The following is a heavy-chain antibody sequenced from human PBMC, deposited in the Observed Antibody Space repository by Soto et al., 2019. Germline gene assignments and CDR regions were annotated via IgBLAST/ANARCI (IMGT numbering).Heavy chain of an antibody. CDR3: ARRALTTVTTVGLDS. Sequence: ASVKVSCKASGYTFTGHYIHWVRQVPGQGLEWMGWIYPKSGGTKYAQKFQGRVTMTRDTSISTVYMDLSRLRFDDTAVYYCARRALTTVTTVGLDSWGQGAPVTASS. CDR2: IYPKSGGT. V-gene: IGHV1-2*02. J-gene: IGHJ4*02. CDR1: GYTFTGHY. D-gene: IGHD4-17*01.